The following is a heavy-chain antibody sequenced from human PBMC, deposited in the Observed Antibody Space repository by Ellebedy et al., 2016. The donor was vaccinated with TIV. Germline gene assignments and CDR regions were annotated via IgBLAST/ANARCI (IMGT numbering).Heavy chain of an antibody. D-gene: IGHD3-10*01. CDR2: ISYDGSNK. Sequence: GESLKISCAASGFTFSSYAMHWVRQAPGKGLEWVAVISYDGSNKYYADSVKGRFTISRDNSKNTLYLQMNSLRAEDTALYHCAKDYGSGSYNWYFDLWGRGTLVTVSS. CDR1: GFTFSSYA. CDR3: AKDYGSGSYNWYFDL. J-gene: IGHJ2*01. V-gene: IGHV3-30-3*02.